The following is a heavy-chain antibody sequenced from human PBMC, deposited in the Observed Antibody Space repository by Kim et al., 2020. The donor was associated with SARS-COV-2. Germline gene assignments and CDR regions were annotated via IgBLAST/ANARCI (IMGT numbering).Heavy chain of an antibody. V-gene: IGHV4-34*01. CDR3: ASGRVGVVPAPVLGLGPFYEYFILDV. CDR2: ITDSGSP. Sequence: SETLSLTCAVYGGSFSGHSWSWVRQPPGQGLEWIGEITDSGSPKYNPSLKSRLPISLDVSKTQFSLKLTSVTAADTGLYYCASGRVGVVPAPVLGLGPFYEYFILDVWGHGTTVTVSS. CDR1: GGSFSGHS. D-gene: IGHD2-2*01. J-gene: IGHJ6*02.